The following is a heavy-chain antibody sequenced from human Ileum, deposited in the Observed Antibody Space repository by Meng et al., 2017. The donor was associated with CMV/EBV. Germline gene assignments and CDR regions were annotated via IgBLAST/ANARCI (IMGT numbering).Heavy chain of an antibody. CDR1: GVPISSGSHY. J-gene: IGHJ4*02. D-gene: IGHD1-1*01. V-gene: IGHV4-39*07. CDR2: MLFSEIA. Sequence: QMQLQESAPGLVTPAETLSLLCCVSGVPISSGSHYWAWIRQCPGKRVEWIWSMLFSEIADYDPSLKSRVTISLDATQTQFSLRLTSVTAADTAVYFCARDLTNNWFYYWGQGTLVTVSS. CDR3: ARDLTNNWFYY.